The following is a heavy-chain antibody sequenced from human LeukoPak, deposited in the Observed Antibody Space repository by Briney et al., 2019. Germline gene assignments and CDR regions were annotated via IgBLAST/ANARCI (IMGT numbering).Heavy chain of an antibody. CDR1: GYTFTSYY. V-gene: IGHV1-46*01. Sequence: GASVKVSCKASGYTFTSYYMHWVRQAPGQGLERMGIINPTTGDTTYAQKFQGRLTMTRDMSTSTVYMELSSLTSEDTAVFYCARYGFSTVWQGGWHAFDIWGQGTVVTVSS. CDR3: ARYGFSTVWQGGWHAFDI. D-gene: IGHD6-13*01. CDR2: INPTTGDT. J-gene: IGHJ3*02.